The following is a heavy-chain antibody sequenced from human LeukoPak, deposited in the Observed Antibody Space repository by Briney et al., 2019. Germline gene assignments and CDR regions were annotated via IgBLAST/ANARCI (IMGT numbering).Heavy chain of an antibody. J-gene: IGHJ4*02. V-gene: IGHV1-18*01. CDR3: ARWVVVALYFDY. CDR2: ISAYNKKT. CDR1: GSTFTSYG. D-gene: IGHD2-15*01. Sequence: ASVTVSCKASGSTFTSYGFNWVRQAPGQGLEWLGWISAYNKKTNYAQNFQGRITMTTDTSTSTAYMELRSLRSDDTAVYYCARWVVVALYFDYWGQGTLVTVSS.